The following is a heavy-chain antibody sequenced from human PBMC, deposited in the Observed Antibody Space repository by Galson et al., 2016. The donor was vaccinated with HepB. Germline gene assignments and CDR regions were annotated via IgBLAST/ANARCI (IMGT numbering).Heavy chain of an antibody. CDR2: IKQDGNEK. Sequence: SLRLSCAASGFTFSNYWMRWVRQAPGKGLEWEANIKQDGNEKYYVDSVKGRFTISRDNAKNSMYLQMNSLRAEDTAVYYCARKGGIYSPWGYWGQGTLVTVSS. CDR3: ARKGGIYSPWGY. V-gene: IGHV3-7*03. J-gene: IGHJ4*02. CDR1: GFTFSNYW. D-gene: IGHD3-10*01.